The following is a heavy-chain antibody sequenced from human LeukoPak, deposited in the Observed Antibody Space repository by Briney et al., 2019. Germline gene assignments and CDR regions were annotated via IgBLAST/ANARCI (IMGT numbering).Heavy chain of an antibody. Sequence: ASVKVSCKASGYTFTSYDINWVRQAPGQGLEWMGGIIPIFGTANYAQKFQGRVTITADESTSTAYMELSSLRSEDTAVYYCARSPGLDIAFDIWGQGTMVTVSS. V-gene: IGHV1-69*13. CDR1: GYTFTSYD. CDR2: IIPIFGTA. J-gene: IGHJ3*02. D-gene: IGHD3/OR15-3a*01. CDR3: ARSPGLDIAFDI.